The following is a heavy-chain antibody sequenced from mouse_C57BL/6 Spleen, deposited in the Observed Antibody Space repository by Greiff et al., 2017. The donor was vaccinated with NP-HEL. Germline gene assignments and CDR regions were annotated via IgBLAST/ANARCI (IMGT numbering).Heavy chain of an antibody. CDR2: IYPSDSET. J-gene: IGHJ2*01. D-gene: IGHD2-3*01. V-gene: IGHV1-61*01. CDR1: GYTFTSYW. CDR3: ARGGGGYYVEYFDY. Sequence: VQLQQPGAELVRPGSSVKLSCKASGYTFTSYWMDWVKQRPGQGLEWIGNIYPSDSETHYNQKFKDKATLTVDKSSSTAYMQLSSLTSEDSAVYYCARGGGGYYVEYFDYWGQGTTLTVSS.